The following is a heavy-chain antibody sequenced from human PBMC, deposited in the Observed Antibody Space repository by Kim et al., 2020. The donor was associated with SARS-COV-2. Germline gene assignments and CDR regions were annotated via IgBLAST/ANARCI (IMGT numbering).Heavy chain of an antibody. Sequence: AEPVQGSIIISRDQSKNTLYLQMNSLRAEDTAVYYCATVVFYYDAGYFKNWGQGTLVIVSS. J-gene: IGHJ1*01. V-gene: IGHV3-66*01. CDR3: ATVVFYYDAGYFKN. D-gene: IGHD3-22*01.